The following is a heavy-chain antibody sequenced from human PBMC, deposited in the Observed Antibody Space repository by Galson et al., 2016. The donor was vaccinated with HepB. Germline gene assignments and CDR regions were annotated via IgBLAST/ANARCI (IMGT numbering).Heavy chain of an antibody. J-gene: IGHJ6*02. CDR1: GFTFTXYX. CDR3: ARVPSHYGMDV. CDR2: ISFDGGQK. V-gene: IGHV3-30*04. Sequence: SLRLSCAAPGFTFTXYXMHXVRQAPGKGLEWVAVISFDGGQKHYADSVQGRFTISRDNSNNTLYLQMNSLRIEDTAVYYCARVPSHYGMDVWGQGTTVTVSS.